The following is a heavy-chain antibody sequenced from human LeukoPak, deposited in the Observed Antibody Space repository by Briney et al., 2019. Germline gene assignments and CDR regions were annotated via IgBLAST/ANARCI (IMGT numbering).Heavy chain of an antibody. CDR3: WGGSSWYLFDY. V-gene: IGHV4-30-4*02. CDR2: IYYSGST. Sequence: NSSETLSLTCTVSGGSISSGDYYWSWIRQPPGKGLEWIGYIYYSGSTYYNPSLKSRVTISVDTSKNQFSLKLSSVTAADTAVYYCWGGSSWYLFDYWGQGTLVTVSS. D-gene: IGHD6-13*01. CDR1: GGSISSGDYY. J-gene: IGHJ4*02.